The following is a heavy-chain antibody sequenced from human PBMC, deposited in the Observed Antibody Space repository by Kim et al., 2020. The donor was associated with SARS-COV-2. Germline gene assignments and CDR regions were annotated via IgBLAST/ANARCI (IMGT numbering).Heavy chain of an antibody. CDR2: ISYSGSA. CDR3: ARQFDYFGSGSYSDY. Sequence: SETLSLTCTVSGGSINTAGYYWSWIRHLPEKGLEWIGYISYSGSAYYNPSLKSRVTISIDTSGNQFSLKLNSVTAAATAVYFCARQFDYFGSGSYSDYWGQGNLVTVAS. CDR1: GGSINTAGYY. J-gene: IGHJ4*02. D-gene: IGHD3-10*01. V-gene: IGHV4-31*03.